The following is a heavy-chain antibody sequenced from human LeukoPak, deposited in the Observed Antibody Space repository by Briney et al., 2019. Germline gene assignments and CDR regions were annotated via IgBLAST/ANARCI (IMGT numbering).Heavy chain of an antibody. CDR3: ARDRGSSTSPYYYYMDV. V-gene: IGHV1-18*01. J-gene: IGHJ6*03. CDR2: ISAYNGNT. D-gene: IGHD2-2*01. CDR1: GYTFTSYG. Sequence: ASVKVSCKASGYTFTSYGISWVRQAPGQGLEWMGWISAYNGNTNYAQKLQGRVTMTTDTSTSTAYMELRSLRSDDTAVYYCARDRGSSTSPYYYYMDVWGKGTTVTVSS.